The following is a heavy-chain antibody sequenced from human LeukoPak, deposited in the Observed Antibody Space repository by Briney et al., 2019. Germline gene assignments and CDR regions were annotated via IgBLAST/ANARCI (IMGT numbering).Heavy chain of an antibody. V-gene: IGHV1-46*02. Sequence: GRSLRLSCAASGYTFNSSYMHWVRQAPGQGLEWMGIINPSDDSTRYAQKFQGRVTMTKDTSTNTVYMHLSSLSSDDTAVYYCARAYYESSAYRHAVYFDYWGQGTLVTVSS. CDR2: INPSDDST. D-gene: IGHD3-22*01. CDR1: GYTFNSSY. CDR3: ARAYYESSAYRHAVYFDY. J-gene: IGHJ4*02.